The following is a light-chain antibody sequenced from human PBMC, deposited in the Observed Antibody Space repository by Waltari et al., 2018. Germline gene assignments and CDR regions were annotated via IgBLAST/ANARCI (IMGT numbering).Light chain of an antibody. CDR3: QQRSRWPLT. V-gene: IGKV3-11*01. Sequence: EIVLTQSPATLSLSPGESATLSCRASQSIDIYLAWYQQRPGQAPRLLISDASYRATGIPARFRGSGSGTDFTLTISSLEPEDFAVYSCQQRSRWPLTFGGGTKVEI. CDR2: DAS. J-gene: IGKJ4*01. CDR1: QSIDIY.